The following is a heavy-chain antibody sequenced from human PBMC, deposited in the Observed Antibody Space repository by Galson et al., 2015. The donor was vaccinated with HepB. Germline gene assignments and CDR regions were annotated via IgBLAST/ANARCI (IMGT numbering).Heavy chain of an antibody. J-gene: IGHJ4*02. Sequence: SLRLSCAASGFTFSSYGMHWVRQAPGKGLEWVAVIWYDGSNKYYADSVKGRFTISRDNSKNTLYLQMNSLRAEDTAVYYCARETTPPTMIVVAHMALGYWGQGTLVTVSS. CDR1: GFTFSSYG. CDR2: IWYDGSNK. D-gene: IGHD3-22*01. CDR3: ARETTPPTMIVVAHMALGY. V-gene: IGHV3-33*01.